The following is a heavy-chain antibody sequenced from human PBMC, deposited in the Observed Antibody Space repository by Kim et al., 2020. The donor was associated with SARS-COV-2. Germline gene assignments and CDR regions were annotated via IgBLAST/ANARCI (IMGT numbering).Heavy chain of an antibody. D-gene: IGHD3-16*01. V-gene: IGHV4-39*01. CDR3: ARPYRRRGGGAWFDP. J-gene: IGHJ5*02. CDR2: IDYTGTT. CDR1: GGSISNVDFY. Sequence: SETLSLTCAVFGGSISNVDFYWGWIRQPPGKGLEWVGNIDYTGTTYYNPSLKSCVSMSVDSSKNQFSLRLTSLTAADTAVYYCARPYRRRGGGAWFDPWGQGTLVTVSS.